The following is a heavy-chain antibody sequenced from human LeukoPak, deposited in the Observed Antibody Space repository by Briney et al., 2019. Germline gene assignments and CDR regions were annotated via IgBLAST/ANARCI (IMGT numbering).Heavy chain of an antibody. Sequence: GGSLRLSCAASGFTFSSYSMNWVRQAPGKGLEWVSSISSSSSYIYYADSVKGRFTIFRDNAKKSLYLQMTGLGAEDTAVYYCARDQRTAMLPNWFDPWGQGTLVTVSS. CDR2: ISSSSSYI. CDR3: ARDQRTAMLPNWFDP. CDR1: GFTFSSYS. D-gene: IGHD5-18*01. J-gene: IGHJ5*02. V-gene: IGHV3-21*01.